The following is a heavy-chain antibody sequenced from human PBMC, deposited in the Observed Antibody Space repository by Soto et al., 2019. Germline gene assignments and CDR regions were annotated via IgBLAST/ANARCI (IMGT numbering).Heavy chain of an antibody. Sequence: QVHLVQSGAEVKKPGASVKVSCKGSGYAFTTYGITWVRQAPGQGLEWMGWISAHNGNTNYAQKLQGRVTVTRDTPTSTAYMELRSLRSDGTAVYYWARGRYGDYWGQGALVTVSS. CDR2: ISAHNGNT. D-gene: IGHD1-1*01. J-gene: IGHJ4*02. V-gene: IGHV1-18*01. CDR1: GYAFTTYG. CDR3: ARGRYGDY.